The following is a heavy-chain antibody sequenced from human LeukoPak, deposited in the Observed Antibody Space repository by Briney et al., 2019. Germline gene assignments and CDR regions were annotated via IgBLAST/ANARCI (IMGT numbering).Heavy chain of an antibody. CDR3: ARVFARGDIITYYFDY. D-gene: IGHD3-10*01. J-gene: IGHJ4*02. Sequence: ASVKVSCRASGYTFTSYGISWVRQAPGQGLEWMGWISAYNGNTNYAQKLQGRVTMTTDTSTSTAYMELRSLRSDDTAVYYCARVFARGDIITYYFDYWGQGTLVTVSS. CDR2: ISAYNGNT. V-gene: IGHV1-18*04. CDR1: GYTFTSYG.